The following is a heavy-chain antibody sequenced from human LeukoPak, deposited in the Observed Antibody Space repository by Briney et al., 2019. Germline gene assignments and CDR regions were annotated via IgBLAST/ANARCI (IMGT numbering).Heavy chain of an antibody. D-gene: IGHD6-19*01. Sequence: ASVKVSCKASGYTFNSYEISWVRQAPGQGLEWLGWISIKNNNRNYAQKLQGRVTMTTDTSTNTAYMDLRSLRSDDTAVYYCARELSSGWYGGSYYYYYMDVWGKGTTVTISS. CDR1: GYTFNSYE. V-gene: IGHV1-18*01. CDR2: ISIKNNNR. J-gene: IGHJ6*03. CDR3: ARELSSGWYGGSYYYYYMDV.